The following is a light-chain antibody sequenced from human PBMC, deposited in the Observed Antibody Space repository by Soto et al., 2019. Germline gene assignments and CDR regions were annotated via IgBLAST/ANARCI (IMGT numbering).Light chain of an antibody. CDR2: EVT. V-gene: IGLV2-14*01. CDR3: SSYTSSSTLV. Sequence: QSVLTQPASVSGSPGQSLTISCTGTSTDVGGYNYVSWHQQHPGKAPKLMIYEVTKRPSGVSNRFSGSKSGNTASLTIAGLQAEDEADYCCSSYTSSSTLVFGGGTKLTVL. CDR1: STDVGGYNY. J-gene: IGLJ3*02.